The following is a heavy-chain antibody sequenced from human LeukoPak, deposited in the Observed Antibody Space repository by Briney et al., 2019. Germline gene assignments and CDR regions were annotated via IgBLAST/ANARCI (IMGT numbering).Heavy chain of an antibody. CDR2: IYHSGST. CDR1: GGSISSGGYY. Sequence: SQTLSLTCTVSGGSISSGGYYWSWIRQPPGKGLEWIGYIYHSGSTYYNPSLKSRVTISVDRSKNQLSLKLSSVTAADTAVYYCARGFQLLRSNWFDPWGQGTLVTVSS. CDR3: ARGFQLLRSNWFDP. D-gene: IGHD2-2*01. J-gene: IGHJ5*02. V-gene: IGHV4-30-2*01.